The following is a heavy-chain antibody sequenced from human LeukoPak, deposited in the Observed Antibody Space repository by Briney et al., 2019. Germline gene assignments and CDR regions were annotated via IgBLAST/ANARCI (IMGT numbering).Heavy chain of an antibody. V-gene: IGHV5-51*01. CDR2: IYPGDSDT. Sequence: GESLKISSKGSGYSFTSYWIGWGRQLPGKGLEWMGIIYPGDSDTRYSPSFQGQVTISADKSISTAYLQWSSLKASDTAMYYCARSSSIAARLGSDSYYFDYWGQGTLVTVSS. J-gene: IGHJ4*02. CDR3: ARSSSIAARLGSDSYYFDY. CDR1: GYSFTSYW. D-gene: IGHD6-6*01.